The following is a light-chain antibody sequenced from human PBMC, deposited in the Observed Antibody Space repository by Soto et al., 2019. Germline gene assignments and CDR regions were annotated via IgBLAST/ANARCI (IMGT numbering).Light chain of an antibody. Sequence: QSALTQPASVSGSPGQSITISCTGTSSDVGGYNYVSWYQHHPGKAPKLMIYDVTDRPSGISFRFSDSKSGNTASLTISRLQAEDEADYYCSSYTSSNTVLFGAGTKLTVL. V-gene: IGLV2-14*03. CDR1: SSDVGGYNY. CDR3: SSYTSSNTVL. J-gene: IGLJ2*01. CDR2: DVT.